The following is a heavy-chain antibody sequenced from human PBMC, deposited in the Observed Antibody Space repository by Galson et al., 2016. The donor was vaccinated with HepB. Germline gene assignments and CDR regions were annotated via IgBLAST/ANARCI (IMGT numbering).Heavy chain of an antibody. V-gene: IGHV1-18*04. J-gene: IGHJ4*02. CDR3: ARGRRGTVKAELDS. Sequence: SVKVSCKASGYNFSSSDFSWARQAPGQGLVWMAWISAYNGSTNYAQTFQGRVTVTTDTSTSTAYMEVKSLTSDDTAVYYCARGRRGTVKAELDSWGQGTLVTVSS. CDR2: ISAYNGST. CDR1: GYNFSSSD. D-gene: IGHD3-16*01.